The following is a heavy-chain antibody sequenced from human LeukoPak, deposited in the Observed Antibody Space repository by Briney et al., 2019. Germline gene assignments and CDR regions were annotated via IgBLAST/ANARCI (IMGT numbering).Heavy chain of an antibody. Sequence: GGSLRLSCAASGFTFSSYAMSWVRQAPGKGLEWVSATSGPGGSRDYADSVKGRFTISRDNSKNTLYLQMNSLRAEDTAIYYCAKKEGLVSAPLYYFDLWGQGTLVTVSS. CDR1: GFTFSSYA. CDR2: TSGPGGSR. D-gene: IGHD6-6*01. V-gene: IGHV3-23*01. J-gene: IGHJ4*02. CDR3: AKKEGLVSAPLYYFDL.